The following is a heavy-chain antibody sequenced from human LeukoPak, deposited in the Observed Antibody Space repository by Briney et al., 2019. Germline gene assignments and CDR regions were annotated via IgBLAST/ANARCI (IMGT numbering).Heavy chain of an antibody. D-gene: IGHD3-9*01. J-gene: IGHJ3*02. V-gene: IGHV3-23*01. CDR3: AHDQGYDIFTVGVDAFDI. CDR2: ISGSGDST. CDR1: GFTFSSYA. Sequence: GGSLRLSCAASGFTFSSYAMSWVRQAPGTGLEWVSVISGSGDSTYYADSVKGRFTISRDNSKNTLYLQMNSLRAEDTAVYYCAHDQGYDIFTVGVDAFDIWGQGTMVTVSS.